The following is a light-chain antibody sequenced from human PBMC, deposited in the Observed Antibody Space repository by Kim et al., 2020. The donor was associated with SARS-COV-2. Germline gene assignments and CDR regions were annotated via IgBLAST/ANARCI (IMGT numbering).Light chain of an antibody. CDR3: AAWDDSLSGPV. J-gene: IGLJ3*02. Sequence: ELTQPPSASGIPGQTATISCSGSSSNIGSNYVYWYQQLQGPALKLLLYSNNQRPSGVPDRFSGSKSGTSASLAISRRRSEDEADYYCAAWDDSLSGPVFGGGTQVTVL. V-gene: IGLV1-47*01. CDR1: SSNIGSNY. CDR2: SNN.